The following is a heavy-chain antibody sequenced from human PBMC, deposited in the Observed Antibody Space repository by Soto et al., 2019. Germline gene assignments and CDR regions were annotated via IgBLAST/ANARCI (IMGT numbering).Heavy chain of an antibody. V-gene: IGHV4-30-4*01. CDR3: ARVRRYSGSYYDAFDI. CDR1: GGSISSGDYY. D-gene: IGHD1-26*01. CDR2: IYYSGST. J-gene: IGHJ3*02. Sequence: SETLSLTCTVSGGSISSGDYYWSWIRQPPGKGLEWIGYIYYSGSTYYNPSLKSRVTISVDTSKNQFSLKLSSVTAADTAVYYCARVRRYSGSYYDAFDIWGQGTMVTVS.